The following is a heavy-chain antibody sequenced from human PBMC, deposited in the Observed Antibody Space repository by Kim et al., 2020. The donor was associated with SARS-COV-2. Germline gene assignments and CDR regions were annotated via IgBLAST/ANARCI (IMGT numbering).Heavy chain of an antibody. V-gene: IGHV3-48*03. J-gene: IGHJ4*02. CDR3: ARTYYDSSGSTDY. Sequence: YADSVKGRFTITRDNAKNSLYLQMNSLRAEDTAVYYCARTYYDSSGSTDYWGQGTLVTVSS. D-gene: IGHD3-22*01.